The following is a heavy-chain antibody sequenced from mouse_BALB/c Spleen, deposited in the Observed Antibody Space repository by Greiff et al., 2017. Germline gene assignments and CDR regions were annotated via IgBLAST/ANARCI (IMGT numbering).Heavy chain of an antibody. V-gene: IGHV1-18*01. CDR2: INPNNGGT. CDR3: AREGYDYGAYYYAMDY. Sequence: EVQLVESGPELVKPGASVKIPCKASGYTFTDYNMDWVKQSHGKSLEWIGDINPNNGGTIYNQKFKGKATLTVDKSSSTAYMELRSLTSEDTAVYYCAREGYDYGAYYYAMDYWGQGTSVTVSS. CDR1: GYTFTDYN. D-gene: IGHD2-4*01. J-gene: IGHJ4*01.